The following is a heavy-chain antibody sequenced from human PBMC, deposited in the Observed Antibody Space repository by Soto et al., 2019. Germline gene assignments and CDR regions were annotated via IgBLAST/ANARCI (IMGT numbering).Heavy chain of an antibody. CDR2: ISYDGSNK. V-gene: IGHV3-30*18. D-gene: IGHD3-22*01. CDR1: GFTFSSYG. J-gene: IGHJ4*02. CDR3: AKEGPDEYYYDSSGYYYFDY. Sequence: GGSLRLSCAASGFTFSSYGMHWVRQAPGKGLEWVAVISYDGSNKYYADSVKGRFTISRDNSKNTLYLQMNSLRAEDTAVYYCAKEGPDEYYYDSSGYYYFDYWGQGT.